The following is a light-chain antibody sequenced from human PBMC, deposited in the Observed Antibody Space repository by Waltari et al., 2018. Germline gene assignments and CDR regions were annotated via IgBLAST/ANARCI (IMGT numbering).Light chain of an antibody. CDR3: QSYDSSLKVV. Sequence: QSVLTQPPSVSGAPGQRVTISCTGSSSNIGAPYDVHWYQPLPQTAPKPLIYGNNKRPSGVPDRFSGSKSGTSASLAITGLQAEDEADYYCQSYDSSLKVVFGGGTKLTVL. CDR1: SSNIGAPYD. V-gene: IGLV1-40*01. J-gene: IGLJ2*01. CDR2: GNN.